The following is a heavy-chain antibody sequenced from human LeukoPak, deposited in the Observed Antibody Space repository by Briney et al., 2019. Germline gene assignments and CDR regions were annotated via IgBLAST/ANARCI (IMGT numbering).Heavy chain of an antibody. V-gene: IGHV4-31*03. Sequence: SQTLSLTCTVSGGSISSGGYYWSWIRQHPGKGLEWIGYIYYSGSTYYNPSLKSRVTISVDTSKNQFSLKLSSVTAADTAVYYCARDRNIAYCGGDCANYGMDVWGQGTTVTVSS. J-gene: IGHJ6*02. CDR3: ARDRNIAYCGGDCANYGMDV. CDR1: GGSISSGGYY. D-gene: IGHD2-21*02. CDR2: IYYSGST.